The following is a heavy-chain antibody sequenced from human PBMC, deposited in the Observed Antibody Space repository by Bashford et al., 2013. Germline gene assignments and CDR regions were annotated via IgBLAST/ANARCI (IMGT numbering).Heavy chain of an antibody. V-gene: IGHV3-74*01. CDR3: ARLFGIGTSGYYPTDEAFDI. D-gene: IGHD3-22*01. CDR2: INSDGTST. J-gene: IGHJ3*02. Sequence: VRQAPGKGLVWVSRINSDGTSTSDADSVKGRFTISRDNAKNTLYLQMSSLRVDDTAIYFCARLFGIGTSGYYPTDEAFDIWGQGTMVTVSS.